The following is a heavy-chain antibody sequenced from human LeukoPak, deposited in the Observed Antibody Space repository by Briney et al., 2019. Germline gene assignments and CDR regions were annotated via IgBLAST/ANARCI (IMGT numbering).Heavy chain of an antibody. V-gene: IGHV3-7*04. J-gene: IGHJ4*02. CDR3: ARNRQWLLADY. CDR1: GFTFTNYW. Sequence: GGSLRLSCAASGFTFTNYWRSWVRQAPGKGLEGVANTKQDETEKHYADSVKGRFTISRDNAQNSLYLQMNSLRAEDTAVYFCARNRQWLLADYWGQGTVVTVSS. D-gene: IGHD3-22*01. CDR2: TKQDETEK.